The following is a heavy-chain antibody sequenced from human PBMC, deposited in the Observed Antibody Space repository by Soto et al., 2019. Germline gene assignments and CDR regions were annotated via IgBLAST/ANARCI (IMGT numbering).Heavy chain of an antibody. CDR2: ISSDSTI. J-gene: IGHJ5*02. D-gene: IGHD6-19*01. CDR1: GFTFSNYS. CDR3: ARETQWLNWFDP. V-gene: IGHV3-48*01. Sequence: EVQLVESGGGLVQPGGSLRLSCAASGFTFSNYSMNWVRQAPGKGLEWVSYISSDSTIYYADSVKGRFTISRDNAKNSRDLQMNSLRAEDTAVYYCARETQWLNWFDPWGQGTLVTVSS.